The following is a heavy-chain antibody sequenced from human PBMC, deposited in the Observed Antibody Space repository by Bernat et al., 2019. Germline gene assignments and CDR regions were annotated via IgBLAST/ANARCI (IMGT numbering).Heavy chain of an antibody. V-gene: IGHV3-49*05. CDR3: TRVVAVSGFDY. CDR1: GFTFGDYA. D-gene: IGHD2-15*01. J-gene: IGHJ4*02. Sequence: EVQLVESGGGLVKPGRSLRLSCTASGFTFGDYAMSWFRQAPGKGLEWVGFIRSKAYGGTIEYAASVKGRFIISRDDSKSIAYLQMNSLKTEDTAVYYCTRVVAVSGFDYWGQGTLVTVSS. CDR2: IRSKAYGGTI.